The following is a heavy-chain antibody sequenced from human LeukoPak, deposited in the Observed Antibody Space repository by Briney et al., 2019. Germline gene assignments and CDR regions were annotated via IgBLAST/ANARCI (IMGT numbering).Heavy chain of an antibody. J-gene: IGHJ4*02. Sequence: PGGSLGLSRAASGFTFSSYWMHWVRQAPGKGLVWVSRINSDGSSTSYVDSVKGRFTISRDNAKNSLYLQMNSLRAEDTAVYYCARGDSGSYYFDYWGQGALCSASS. D-gene: IGHD1-26*01. CDR1: GFTFSSYW. CDR2: INSDGSST. CDR3: ARGDSGSYYFDY. V-gene: IGHV3-74*01.